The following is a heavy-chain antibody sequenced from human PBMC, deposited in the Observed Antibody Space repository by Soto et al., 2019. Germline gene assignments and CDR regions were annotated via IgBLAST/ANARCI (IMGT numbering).Heavy chain of an antibody. CDR2: IYDSGTT. D-gene: IGHD5-18*01. CDR3: ARRFGYSYGRYYYYYIDV. Sequence: PSETLSLTCTLSGASLSSDYWRWIRQPPGKGLEWIGYIYDSGTTNYNPSLKSRVTISVDTSKNQFSLKLSSVTAADTAVYYCARRFGYSYGRYYYYYIDVWGKGITVTVSS. CDR1: GASLSSDY. V-gene: IGHV4-59*08. J-gene: IGHJ6*03.